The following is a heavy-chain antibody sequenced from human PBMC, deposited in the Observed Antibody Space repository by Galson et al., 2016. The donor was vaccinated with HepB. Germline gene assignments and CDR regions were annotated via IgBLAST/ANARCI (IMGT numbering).Heavy chain of an antibody. Sequence: LVKPTQTVTLTCTFTGFSLTSPGMGVSWIRQPPGKALEWLARIDWDADKYYTTFLRTRLTISKDTSRNQVALTMTNMDPMDTATYYCARMRVGDVYNPWYFDYWGQGTLVIVSS. V-gene: IGHV2-70*11. CDR1: GFSLTSPGMG. CDR3: ARMRVGDVYNPWYFDY. J-gene: IGHJ4*02. D-gene: IGHD5-24*01. CDR2: IDWDADK.